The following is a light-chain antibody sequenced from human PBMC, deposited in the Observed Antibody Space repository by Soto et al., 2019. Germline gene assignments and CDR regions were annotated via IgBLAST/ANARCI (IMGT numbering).Light chain of an antibody. V-gene: IGKV1-5*03. Sequence: DIQMTQSPSTLSASVGDRVTITCRASQSISNWLAWYQQKPGKAPELLIYKASRLQSGVPSRFSGSGSGTEFTPTITSLQPGDSATYYCQQYTTYYSFGQGTKLEL. J-gene: IGKJ2*03. CDR3: QQYTTYYS. CDR1: QSISNW. CDR2: KAS.